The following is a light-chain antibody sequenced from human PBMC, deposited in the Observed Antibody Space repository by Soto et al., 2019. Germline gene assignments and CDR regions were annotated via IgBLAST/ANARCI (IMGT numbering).Light chain of an antibody. CDR2: DAS. J-gene: IGKJ4*01. CDR1: QYISNW. Sequence: DIQMTQSPSTLSGSVGDRVIITCRASQYISNWVAWYQQKPGKAPKLLIYDASTLESGVPSRFTGSSSGTEFTLTISSLQPDDFATYYCQQYNSFSGTFGGGTKVDIK. CDR3: QQYNSFSGT. V-gene: IGKV1-5*01.